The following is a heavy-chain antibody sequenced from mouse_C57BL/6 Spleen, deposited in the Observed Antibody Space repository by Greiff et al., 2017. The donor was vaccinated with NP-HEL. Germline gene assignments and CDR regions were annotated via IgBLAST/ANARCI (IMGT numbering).Heavy chain of an antibody. D-gene: IGHD1-1*01. CDR3: ARSTVVAGGDYFDY. J-gene: IGHJ2*01. Sequence: QVQLQQSGAELVKPGASVKLSCKASGYTFTSYWMQWVKQRPGQGLEWIGEIDPSDSYTNYNQKFKGKATLTVDTSSSTAYMQLSSLTSEDSAVYYCARSTVVAGGDYFDYWGQGTTLTVSS. CDR1: GYTFTSYW. V-gene: IGHV1-50*01. CDR2: IDPSDSYT.